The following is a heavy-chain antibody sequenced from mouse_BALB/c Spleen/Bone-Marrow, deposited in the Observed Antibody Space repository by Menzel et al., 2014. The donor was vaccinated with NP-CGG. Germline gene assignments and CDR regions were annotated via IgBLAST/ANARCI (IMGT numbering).Heavy chain of an antibody. J-gene: IGHJ2*01. D-gene: IGHD1-1*01. CDR1: GFDFSRYW. CDR2: INPDSRTI. V-gene: IGHV4-1*02. Sequence: EVNRMGSGGGLGQPGGSLKFSCAASGFDFSRYWMSWVRQAPGKGLEWIGEINPDSRTINYSPSLKDKFIISRDNAKNTLYLRLNKVRSEDTALYYCARPDYYGYLNYLDHGTTPEVSS. CDR3: ARPDYYGYLNY.